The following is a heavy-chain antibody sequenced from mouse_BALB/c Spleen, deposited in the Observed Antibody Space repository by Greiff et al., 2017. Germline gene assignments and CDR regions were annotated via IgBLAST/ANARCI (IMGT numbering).Heavy chain of an antibody. D-gene: IGHD3-3*01. CDR3: ARDGGTGFAY. CDR1: GDSFTSGY. CDR2: ISYSGST. Sequence: DVQLQESGPSLVKPSQTLYLTCSVSGDSFTSGYWNWVRKFPGNKLEYMGYISYSGSTYYNPSLKSRISITRDTSKNQYYLQLNSVTTEDTATYYCARDGGTGFAYWGQGTLVTVSA. V-gene: IGHV3-8*02. J-gene: IGHJ3*01.